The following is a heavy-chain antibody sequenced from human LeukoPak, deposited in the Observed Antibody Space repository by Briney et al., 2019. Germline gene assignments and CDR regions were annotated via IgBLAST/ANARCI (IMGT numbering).Heavy chain of an antibody. CDR1: GFTFSSYG. D-gene: IGHD3-22*01. Sequence: GGSLRLSCAASGFTFSSYGMSWVRQAPGKGLEWVPSNSGSGAATYYADSVKGRFSISRDNSKDTLYLQMNGLRAEDTAVYHCAKEKDSSGYFDYWGQGTLVTVSS. CDR3: AKEKDSSGYFDY. J-gene: IGHJ4*02. V-gene: IGHV3-23*01. CDR2: NSGSGAAT.